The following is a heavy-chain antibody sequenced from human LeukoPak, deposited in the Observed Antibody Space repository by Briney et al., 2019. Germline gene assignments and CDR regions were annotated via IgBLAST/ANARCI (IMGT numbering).Heavy chain of an antibody. CDR2: ISAYNGNT. Sequence: ASVKVSCKASGYTFTSYGISWVRPAPGQGLEWMGWISAYNGNTNYAQNLQGRVTMTTDTSTSTVYMELRSLRSDDTAVYYCARDLGMVRGVITVWGQGTLVTVSS. V-gene: IGHV1-18*01. CDR1: GYTFTSYG. J-gene: IGHJ4*02. CDR3: ARDLGMVRGVITV. D-gene: IGHD3-10*01.